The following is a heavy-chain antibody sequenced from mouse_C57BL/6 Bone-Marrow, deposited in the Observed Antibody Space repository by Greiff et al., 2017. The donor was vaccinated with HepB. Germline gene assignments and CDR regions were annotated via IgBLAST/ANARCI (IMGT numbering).Heavy chain of an antibody. CDR1: GYSFTGYY. D-gene: IGHD1-1*01. J-gene: IGHJ3*01. CDR3: ARWYYGSSLRAWFAY. V-gene: IGHV1-42*01. Sequence: VQLQQSGPELVKPGASVKISCKASGYSFTGYYMNWVKQSPEKSLEWIGEINPSTGGTTYNQKFKAKATLTVDKSSSTAYMQLKRLTSEDSAVYYCARWYYGSSLRAWFAYWGQGTLVTVSA. CDR2: INPSTGGT.